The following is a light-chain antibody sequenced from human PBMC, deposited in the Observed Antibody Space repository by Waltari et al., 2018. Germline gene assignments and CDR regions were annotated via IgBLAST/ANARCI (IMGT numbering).Light chain of an antibody. J-gene: IGKJ2*01. V-gene: IGKV3-15*01. Sequence: DIVITQSQATLSVSPGARATVSCRASQDFNSNLAWYQQKHGQAPRLLIYGASTRATGTPARFSGSASGTEFTLTISSLQSEDFAIYYCQQYDKWPYTFGQGTKLEIK. CDR1: QDFNSN. CDR3: QQYDKWPYT. CDR2: GAS.